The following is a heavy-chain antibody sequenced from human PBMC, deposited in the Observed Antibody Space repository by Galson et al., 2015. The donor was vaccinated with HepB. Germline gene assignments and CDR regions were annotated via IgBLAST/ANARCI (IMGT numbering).Heavy chain of an antibody. V-gene: IGHV3-11*06. D-gene: IGHD5-12*01. CDR2: ISSSSSYT. CDR1: GFTFSDYY. Sequence: SLRLSCAASGFTFSDYYMSWIRQAPGKGLEWVSYISSSSSYTNYADSVKGRFTISRDNAKNSLYLQMNSLRAEDTAVYYCARACGLRHSGHDPECYWGQGTLVTVSS. J-gene: IGHJ4*02. CDR3: ARACGLRHSGHDPECY.